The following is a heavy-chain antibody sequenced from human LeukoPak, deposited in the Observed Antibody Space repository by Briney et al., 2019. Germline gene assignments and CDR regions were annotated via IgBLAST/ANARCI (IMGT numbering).Heavy chain of an antibody. D-gene: IGHD3-10*01. Sequence: SETLSLTCTVSGGSISSYYWSWIRQPPGKGLEWIGYIYYSGSTNYNPSLKSRVTISVDTSKNQFSLKLSSVTAADTAVYHCARDRGSGSIFDYWGQGTLVTVSS. V-gene: IGHV4-59*01. J-gene: IGHJ4*02. CDR1: GGSISSYY. CDR2: IYYSGST. CDR3: ARDRGSGSIFDY.